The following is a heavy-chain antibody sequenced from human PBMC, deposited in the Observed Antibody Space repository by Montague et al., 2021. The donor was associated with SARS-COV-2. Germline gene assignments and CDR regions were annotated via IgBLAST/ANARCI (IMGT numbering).Heavy chain of an antibody. V-gene: IGHV4-39*02. CDR3: ARLYCSSTSCYGWWEMNWFDP. Sequence: SETLSLTCTVSGGSISSSSYYWVWIRQPPGKGLEWNGSFYYSGSTYYXXXLKSPVTISVDTAKNHLSLKLSTVTAADTAVYYCARLYCSSTSCYGWWEMNWFDPWGQGTMVTVSS. J-gene: IGHJ5*02. CDR1: GGSISSSSYY. D-gene: IGHD2-2*01. CDR2: FYYSGST.